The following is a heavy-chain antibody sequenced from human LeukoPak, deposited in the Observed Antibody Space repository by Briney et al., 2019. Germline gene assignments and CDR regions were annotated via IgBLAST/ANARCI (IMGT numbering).Heavy chain of an antibody. CDR1: GYSISSGYY. Sequence: SETLSLTCTVSGYSISSGYYWGWIRQPPGKGLEWIGSIYHSGSTCYNPSLKSRVTISVDTSKNQFSLKLSSVTAADTAVYYCAISNYDAFDIWGQGTMVTVSS. D-gene: IGHD4-11*01. CDR3: AISNYDAFDI. CDR2: IYHSGST. J-gene: IGHJ3*02. V-gene: IGHV4-38-2*02.